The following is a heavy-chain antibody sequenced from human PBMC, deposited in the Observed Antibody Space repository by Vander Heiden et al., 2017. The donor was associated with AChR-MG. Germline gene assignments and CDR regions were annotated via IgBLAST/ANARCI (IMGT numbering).Heavy chain of an antibody. J-gene: IGHJ4*02. V-gene: IGHV1-2*02. Sequence: QVQLVQSGAEVKKPGASVKVSCTASGNTLIAYYMHWVRQAPGQGLEWMGWINPNSGGTNYAQNFQGRVTMTRDTSISTAYMDLTRLRFDDTAVYYCARETACSGGTCQLDYWGQGTLVTVSS. CDR3: ARETACSGGTCQLDY. D-gene: IGHD2-15*01. CDR1: GNTLIAYY. CDR2: INPNSGGT.